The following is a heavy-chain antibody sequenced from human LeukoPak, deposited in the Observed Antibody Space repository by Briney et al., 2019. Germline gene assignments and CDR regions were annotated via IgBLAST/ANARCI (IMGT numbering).Heavy chain of an antibody. CDR1: GFTFSSYA. CDR3: AKDRSASIAARHPFDY. D-gene: IGHD6-6*01. J-gene: IGHJ4*02. CDR2: ISGSGGST. V-gene: IGHV3-23*01. Sequence: SGGSLRLSCAASGFTFSSYAMSWVRQAPGKGLEWVSAISGSGGSTYYADSVRGRFTISRDNSKNTLYLQMNSLRAEDTAVYYCAKDRSASIAARHPFDYWGQGTLVTVSS.